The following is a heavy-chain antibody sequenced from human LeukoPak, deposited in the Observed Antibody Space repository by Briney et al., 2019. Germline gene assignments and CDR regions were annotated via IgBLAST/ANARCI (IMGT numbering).Heavy chain of an antibody. CDR2: IHYSGYT. CDR1: GGSISNYY. D-gene: IGHD7-27*01. V-gene: IGHV4-59*01. J-gene: IGHJ2*01. Sequence: SSETLSLTCAVSGGSISNYYCSWIRQPPGKGLEWLGYIHYSGYTNYNPSLESRVTISVDTSKNQFSLNLSSVTAADTAVYYCARHWGSDWYFDLWGRGTLVTVSS. CDR3: ARHWGSDWYFDL.